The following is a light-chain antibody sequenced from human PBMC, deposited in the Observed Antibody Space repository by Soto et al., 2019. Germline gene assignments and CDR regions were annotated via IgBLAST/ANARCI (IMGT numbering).Light chain of an antibody. CDR3: SSFAGGGNPVL. Sequence: QSALTQPPSASGSLGQSVTISCTGTSSDVGGYNYVSWHQQHPGKAPKVMIYEVTKRPPGVPDRFSGSKSGNTASLTVSGLQAVDEADYYCSSFAGGGNPVLLGGGTQLTVL. V-gene: IGLV2-8*01. J-gene: IGLJ2*01. CDR1: SSDVGGYNY. CDR2: EVT.